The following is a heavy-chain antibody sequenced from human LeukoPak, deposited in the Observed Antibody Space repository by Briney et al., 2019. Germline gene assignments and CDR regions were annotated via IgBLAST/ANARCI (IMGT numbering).Heavy chain of an antibody. CDR1: GYTFTSYG. CDR3: ARDGPFYRSSWYNWFDP. J-gene: IGHJ5*02. CDR2: ISAYNGNT. V-gene: IGHV1-18*01. Sequence: ASVKVSCKASGYTFTSYGISWVRQAPGQGLEWMGWISAYNGNTNYAQKLQGRVTMTTDTSTSTAYMELRSLRSDDTAVYYCARDGPFYRSSWYNWFDPWGQGTLVTVSS. D-gene: IGHD6-13*01.